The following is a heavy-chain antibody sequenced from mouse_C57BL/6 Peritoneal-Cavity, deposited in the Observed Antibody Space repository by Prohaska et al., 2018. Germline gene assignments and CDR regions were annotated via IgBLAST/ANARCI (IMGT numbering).Heavy chain of an antibody. CDR2: ISSGSSTI. V-gene: IGHV5-17*01. CDR3: ARRDYGSSYVMDY. D-gene: IGHD1-1*01. Sequence: GMHWVRQAPEKGLEWVAYISSGSSTIYYADTVKGRFTISRNNAKNSLFLQMTSLRSEVTAMYYCARRDYGSSYVMDYWGQGTSVTVSS. J-gene: IGHJ4*01. CDR1: G.